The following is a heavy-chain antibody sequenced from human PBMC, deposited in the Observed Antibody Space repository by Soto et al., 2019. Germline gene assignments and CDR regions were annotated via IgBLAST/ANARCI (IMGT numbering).Heavy chain of an antibody. D-gene: IGHD3-10*01. V-gene: IGHV3-23*01. Sequence: GGSLRLSCAASGFTFSSYAMSWVRQAPGKGLEWVSAISGSGGSTYYADSVKGRFTISRDNSKNTLYLQMNSLRAEDTAVYYCAKDQGRVQEWFGELLSYFDYWGQGTLVTVSS. CDR1: GFTFSSYA. CDR3: AKDQGRVQEWFGELLSYFDY. CDR2: ISGSGGST. J-gene: IGHJ4*02.